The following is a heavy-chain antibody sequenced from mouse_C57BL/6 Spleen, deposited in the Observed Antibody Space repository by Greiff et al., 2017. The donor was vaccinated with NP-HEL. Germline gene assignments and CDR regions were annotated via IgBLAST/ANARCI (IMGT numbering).Heavy chain of an antibody. CDR2: INPYNGGT. D-gene: IGHD1-1*01. CDR3: ASPDYYGSSHPAWFAY. V-gene: IGHV1-19*01. J-gene: IGHJ3*01. Sequence: EVQGVESGPVLVKPGASVKMSCKASGYTFTDYYMNWVKQSHGKSLEWIGVINPYNGGTSYNQKFKGKATLTVDKSSSTAYMELNSLTSEDSAVYYCASPDYYGSSHPAWFAYWGQGTLVTVSA. CDR1: GYTFTDYY.